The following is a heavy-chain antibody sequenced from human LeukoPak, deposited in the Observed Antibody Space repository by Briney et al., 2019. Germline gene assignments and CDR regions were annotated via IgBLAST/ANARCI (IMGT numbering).Heavy chain of an antibody. CDR3: ARDIVGATRGHFDY. CDR2: IIPIFGTA. CDR1: GGTFSSYA. V-gene: IGHV1-69*13. D-gene: IGHD1-26*01. Sequence: SVKVSCKASGGTFSSYAISWVRQAPGQGPEWMGGIIPIFGTANYAQKFQGRVTITADESTSTAYMELSSLRSEDTAVYYCARDIVGATRGHFDYWGQGTLVTVSS. J-gene: IGHJ4*02.